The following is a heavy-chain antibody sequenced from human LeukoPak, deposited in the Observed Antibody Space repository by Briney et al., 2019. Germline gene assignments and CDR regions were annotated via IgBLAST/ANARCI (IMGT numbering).Heavy chain of an antibody. Sequence: SETLSLTCAVYDGSFSGYYCSWIRQPPGKGLEWIGEINHSGSANYNPSLKSRVTISVDTSKNQFSLKLSSVTAADTAVYYCARDSIAGYCSSTSCYAFDYWGQGTLVTVSS. CDR3: ARDSIAGYCSSTSCYAFDY. D-gene: IGHD2-2*01. J-gene: IGHJ4*02. CDR1: DGSFSGYY. CDR2: INHSGSA. V-gene: IGHV4-34*01.